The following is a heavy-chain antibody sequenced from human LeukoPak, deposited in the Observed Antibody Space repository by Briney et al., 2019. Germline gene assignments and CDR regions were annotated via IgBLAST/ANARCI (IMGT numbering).Heavy chain of an antibody. CDR3: ANLYNSGSYFGY. CDR1: GGSVSSSSDY. D-gene: IGHD3-10*01. CDR2: FYYSRST. J-gene: IGHJ4*02. Sequence: SETLSLTCIVSGGSVSSSSDYWGWIRQPPGKGLEWIGSFYYSRSTYYNPALKSRVTISVDTSKNQFSLKLSSVTAADTAVYYCANLYNSGSYFGYWGQGTLVTVSS. V-gene: IGHV4-39*01.